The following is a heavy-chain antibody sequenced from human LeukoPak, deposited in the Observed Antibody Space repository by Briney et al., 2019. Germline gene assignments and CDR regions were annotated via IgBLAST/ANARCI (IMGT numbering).Heavy chain of an antibody. Sequence: GGSLRLSCTASGLTVSTYALSWVRQTPGKGLEWLSVISATGSTTYYADSVRGRFTISRDNSKNTLYPQMNSLRVEDTAVYYCAKDIYDNSVFDSWGQGALVTVSS. J-gene: IGHJ4*02. D-gene: IGHD3-22*01. CDR2: ISATGSTT. CDR3: AKDIYDNSVFDS. CDR1: GLTVSTYA. V-gene: IGHV3-23*01.